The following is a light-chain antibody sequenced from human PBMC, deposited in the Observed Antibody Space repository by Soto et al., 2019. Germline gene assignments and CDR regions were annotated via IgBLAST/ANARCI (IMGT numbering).Light chain of an antibody. CDR2: GAS. J-gene: IGKJ4*01. CDR3: HQYGSSPLT. Sequence: EIVLTQSPGTLSLSPGERVTLSCRASQSVSSNYLAWYQQKPGQAPRLLIYGASTRATGIPDRFSGSGSGTDFTLTISRLEPEDFAVYYCHQYGSSPLTFGGGTKVDI. CDR1: QSVSSNY. V-gene: IGKV3-20*01.